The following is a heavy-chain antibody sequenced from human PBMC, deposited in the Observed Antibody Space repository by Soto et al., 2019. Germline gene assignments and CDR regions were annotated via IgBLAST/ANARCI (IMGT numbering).Heavy chain of an antibody. D-gene: IGHD6-13*01. CDR1: GFTFSSYA. CDR2: ISSSSSAI. V-gene: IGHV3-48*02. CDR3: ARSADSSGWYHDGFDI. Sequence: EVQLLESGGGLVQPGGSLRLSCAASGFTFSSYAMSWVRQAPGKGLEWVSYISSSSSAIYYADSVRGRFTISRDNAKNSLNLQMNSLRDEDTAVYYCARSADSSGWYHDGFDIWGQGTMVTVSS. J-gene: IGHJ3*02.